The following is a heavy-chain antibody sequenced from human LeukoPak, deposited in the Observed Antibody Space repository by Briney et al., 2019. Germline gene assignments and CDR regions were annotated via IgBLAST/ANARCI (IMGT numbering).Heavy chain of an antibody. Sequence: GGSLRLSCAASGFTFSSYGMHWVRQAPGKGLEWVAVIWYDGSNKYYADSVKGRFTISRDNSKNTLYLQMNSLRAEDTAVYYCARLSSGYPSRPGYFDYWGQGTLVTVSS. CDR2: IWYDGSNK. CDR1: GFTFSSYG. J-gene: IGHJ4*02. D-gene: IGHD3-22*01. V-gene: IGHV3-33*08. CDR3: ARLSSGYPSRPGYFDY.